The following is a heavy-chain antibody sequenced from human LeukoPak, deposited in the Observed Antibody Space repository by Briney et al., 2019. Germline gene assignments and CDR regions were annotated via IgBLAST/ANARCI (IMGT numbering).Heavy chain of an antibody. J-gene: IGHJ6*02. V-gene: IGHV4-39*01. Sequence: SETLSLTCTVSSGSISSTSYYWAWIRQPPGKGLEWIGSIYYSESPYYNPSLKSRVTLSIDTSKNQFSLRLNSVTAADTAVFFCARLFSSGWEYHNGMDVWGQGTTITVSS. CDR1: SGSISSTSYY. D-gene: IGHD6-19*01. CDR3: ARLFSSGWEYHNGMDV. CDR2: IYYSESP.